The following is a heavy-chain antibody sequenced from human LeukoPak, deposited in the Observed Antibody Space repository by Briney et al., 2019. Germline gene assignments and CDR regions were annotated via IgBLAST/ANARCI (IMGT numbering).Heavy chain of an antibody. J-gene: IGHJ4*02. CDR1: GFTFSSYA. V-gene: IGHV3-23*01. CDR2: ISGSGGST. CDR3: AKDRLIAARPAYFDY. Sequence: GGSLRLSCAASGFTFSSYAMSWVRQAPGKGLEWVSAISGSGGSTYYADSVKGRFTISRDNSKNTLYLQMNSLRFEDTAVNYCAKDRLIAARPAYFDYCGQGTLVTVSS. D-gene: IGHD6-6*01.